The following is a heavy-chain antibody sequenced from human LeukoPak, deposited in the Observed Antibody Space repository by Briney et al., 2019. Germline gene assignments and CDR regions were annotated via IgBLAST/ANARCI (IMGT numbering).Heavy chain of an antibody. CDR2: IYHSGSA. J-gene: IGHJ4*02. CDR1: GYSISSGNY. V-gene: IGHV4-38-2*02. Sequence: SETLSLTCTVSGYSISSGNYWGWIRQPPGKGLEWMGSIYHSGSAFYNPSLKSRVTISVDTSKNQFSLRLSSVTAADTAVYYCARGYYWGQGTLVTVSS. CDR3: ARGYY.